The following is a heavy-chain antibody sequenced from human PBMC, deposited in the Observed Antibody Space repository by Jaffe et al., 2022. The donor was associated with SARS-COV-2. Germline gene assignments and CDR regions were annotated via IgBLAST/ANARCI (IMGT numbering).Heavy chain of an antibody. CDR2: IYYSGNT. D-gene: IGHD1-26*01. CDR1: GGSISSRSHY. CDR3: ARSEIVGGTEFFDY. V-gene: IGHV4-39*01. J-gene: IGHJ4*02. Sequence: QLQLQESGPGLVKPSETLSLTCFVSGGSISSRSHYWGWIRQPPGKGLEWIGSIYYSGNTYYNPSLRSRVAISVDTSKNQFSLRVSSVTAADTAVYYCARSEIVGGTEFFDYWGLGSLVTVSS.